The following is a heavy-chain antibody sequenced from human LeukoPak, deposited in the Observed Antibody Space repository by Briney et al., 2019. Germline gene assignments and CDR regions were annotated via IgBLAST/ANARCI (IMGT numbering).Heavy chain of an antibody. Sequence: GGSLRLSCAASGFTFDDYAMSWVRHAPGKGLEWVSGINWNGGSTVYADSVKGRFTISRDNAKNSLYLQMNSLRAEDTALYYCARDYCSSTSCYFFDYWGQGTLVTVSS. CDR2: INWNGGST. J-gene: IGHJ4*02. V-gene: IGHV3-20*04. D-gene: IGHD2-2*01. CDR1: GFTFDDYA. CDR3: ARDYCSSTSCYFFDY.